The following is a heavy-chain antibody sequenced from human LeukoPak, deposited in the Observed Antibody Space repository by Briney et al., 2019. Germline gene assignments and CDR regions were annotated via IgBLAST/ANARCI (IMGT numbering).Heavy chain of an antibody. Sequence: SETLSLTCTVSGGSMNTYYWTWLRQPAGKGLEWLGRMYHSGTTNYNSLLYNPSLSSRVTMSADGAKNQFSLRLKSVTTADTANFCARERDHGYSYGFVLDSWGQGSLVTVSS. D-gene: IGHD5-18*01. V-gene: IGHV4-4*07. CDR1: GGSMNTYY. CDR3: ARERDHGYSYGFVLDS. CDR2: MYHSGTT. J-gene: IGHJ4*02.